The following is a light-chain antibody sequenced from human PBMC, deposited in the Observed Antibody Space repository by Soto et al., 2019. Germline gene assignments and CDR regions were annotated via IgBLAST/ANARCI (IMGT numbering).Light chain of an antibody. CDR3: YSYAGSGTPRYA. CDR1: SRDVGRWNL. Sequence: QSALTQPASVSGSPGQSITISCTGTSRDVGRWNLVSWCQHHPGKAPKLMIFEGSKRPSGVSNRFSGSKSGNTASLTISGLQAEDEADYLSYSYAGSGTPRYAFGTGTKVTVL. V-gene: IGLV2-23*01. CDR2: EGS. J-gene: IGLJ1*01.